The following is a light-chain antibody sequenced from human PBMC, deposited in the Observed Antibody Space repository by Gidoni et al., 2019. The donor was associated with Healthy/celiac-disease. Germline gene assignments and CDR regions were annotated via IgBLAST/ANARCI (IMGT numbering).Light chain of an antibody. CDR3: QQYNNWPPVT. J-gene: IGKJ1*01. V-gene: IGKV3-15*01. Sequence: EIVMTQSPATLSVSPGERATLSCRASQSVRSTLAWYQQKPGQAPRLLIYGASTRATGIPALFSGSGSGTEFTLTISRLQSEDFAVSYCQQYNNWPPVTFGQGTKVEIK. CDR1: QSVRST. CDR2: GAS.